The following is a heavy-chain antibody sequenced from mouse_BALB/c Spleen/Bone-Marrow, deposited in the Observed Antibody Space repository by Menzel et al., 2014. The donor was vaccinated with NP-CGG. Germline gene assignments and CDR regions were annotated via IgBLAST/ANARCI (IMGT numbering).Heavy chain of an antibody. J-gene: IGHJ2*01. V-gene: IGHV1-80*01. D-gene: IGHD3-1*01. CDR2: IYPGDGDT. CDR1: GYAFSTYW. CDR3: ARVGFSFDY. Sequence: QVQLQQPGAELVRPGSSVKISCKASGYAFSTYWMNWVKQRPGQGLERIGQIYPGDGDTNYNGKFKGKATLTADRSSSTASMQLSSLTSEDSAVYFCARVGFSFDYWGQGTTLTVSS.